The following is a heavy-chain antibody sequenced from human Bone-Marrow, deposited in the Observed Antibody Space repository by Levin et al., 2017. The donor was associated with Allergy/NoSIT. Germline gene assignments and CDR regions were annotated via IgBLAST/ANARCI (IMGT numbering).Heavy chain of an antibody. D-gene: IGHD4-17*01. CDR1: GGSISSYY. J-gene: IGHJ3*02. CDR3: ARDRPDYAHAFDI. Sequence: PSETLSLTCTVSGGSISSYYWSWIRQPPGKGLEWIGYIYYSGSTNYNPSLKSRVTISVDTSKNQFSLKLSSVTAADTAVYYCARDRPDYAHAFDIWGQGTMVTVSS. V-gene: IGHV4-59*01. CDR2: IYYSGST.